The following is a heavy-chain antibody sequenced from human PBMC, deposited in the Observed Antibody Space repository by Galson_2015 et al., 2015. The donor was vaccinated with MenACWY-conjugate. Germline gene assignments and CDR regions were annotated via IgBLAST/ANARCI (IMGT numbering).Heavy chain of an antibody. CDR1: GGSFTTNW. J-gene: IGHJ6*02. CDR2: LKSKSDGGTA. D-gene: IGHD3-16*01. Sequence: ETLSLTRTFSGGSFTTNWWSWVRQSPGKGLEWVGRLKSKSDGGTADFAAPVKGRFSISRDDSKKTLYLQMNSLKTDDTAVYYCTTDMLGAYHLPPGVKYYFYGLGFWGQGTTVTVSS. CDR3: TTDMLGAYHLPPGVKYYFYGLGF. V-gene: IGHV3-15*01.